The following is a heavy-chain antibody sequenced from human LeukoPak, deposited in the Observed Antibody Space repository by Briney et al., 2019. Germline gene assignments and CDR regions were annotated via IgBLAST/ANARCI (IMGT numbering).Heavy chain of an antibody. CDR2: ISAHNGNT. J-gene: IGHJ4*02. V-gene: IGHV1-18*04. Sequence: ASVKVSCKASGYTFASYGISWVRQAPGQGLEWMGWISAHNGNTCYPQKVQGRVTMTTDTSTTTAYMELRSLRSDDTALYYCARVRGPGILNDYWGQGTLVTVSS. CDR1: GYTFASYG. CDR3: ARVRGPGILNDY. D-gene: IGHD3-10*01.